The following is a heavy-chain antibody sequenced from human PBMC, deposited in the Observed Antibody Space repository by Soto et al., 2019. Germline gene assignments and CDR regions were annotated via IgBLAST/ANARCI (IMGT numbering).Heavy chain of an antibody. J-gene: IGHJ4*02. V-gene: IGHV3-30-3*01. D-gene: IGHD1-26*01. Sequence: QVQLVESGGGVVQPGRSLRLSCAASGFTFSSYAMHWVRQAPGKGLEWVAVISYDGSNKYYADSVKGRFTISRDNSKNTLYLQMNSLRAEDTAVYYCASAPRIVGATLDYWGQGTLVTVSS. CDR2: ISYDGSNK. CDR1: GFTFSSYA. CDR3: ASAPRIVGATLDY.